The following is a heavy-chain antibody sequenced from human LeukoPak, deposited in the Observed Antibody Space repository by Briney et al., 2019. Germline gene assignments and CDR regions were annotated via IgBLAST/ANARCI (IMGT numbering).Heavy chain of an antibody. J-gene: IGHJ4*02. CDR2: INHSGST. D-gene: IGHD3-9*01. CDR3: ARLPLRYFDWLSNDY. V-gene: IGHV4-34*01. Sequence: PETLSLTCAVYGGSFSGYYWSWIRQPPGRGLEWIGEINHSGSTNYNPSLKSRVTISVDTSKNQFSLKLSSVTAADTAVYYCARLPLRYFDWLSNDYWGQGTLVTVSS. CDR1: GGSFSGYY.